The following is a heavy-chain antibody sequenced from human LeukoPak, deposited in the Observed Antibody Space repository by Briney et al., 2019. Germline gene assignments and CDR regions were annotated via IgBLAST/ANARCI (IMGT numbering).Heavy chain of an antibody. D-gene: IGHD3-22*01. CDR2: IYYSGST. CDR1: GGSISSGGYY. J-gene: IGHJ1*01. CDR3: ARAGDSSGYYSYVYFQH. V-gene: IGHV4-31*03. Sequence: PSETLSLTCTVSGGSISSGGYYWSWIRQHPGKGLEWIGYIYYSGSTYYNPSLKSRVTISVDTSKNQFSLKLSSVTAADTAVYYCARAGDSSGYYSYVYFQHWGQGTPVTVSS.